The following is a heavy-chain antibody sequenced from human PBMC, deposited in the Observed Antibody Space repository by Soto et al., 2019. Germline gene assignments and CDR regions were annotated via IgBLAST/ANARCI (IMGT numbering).Heavy chain of an antibody. CDR2: IYHSGST. V-gene: IGHV4-38-2*02. CDR1: GYSISSGYY. J-gene: IGHJ5*02. CDR3: ARDILWFGELRGWFDP. Sequence: PSETLSLTCAVSGYSISSGYYWGWIRQPPGKGLEWIGSIYHSGSTYYNPSLKSRVTISVDTSKNQFSLKLSSVTAADTAVYYCARDILWFGELRGWFDPWGQGTLVTVSS. D-gene: IGHD3-10*01.